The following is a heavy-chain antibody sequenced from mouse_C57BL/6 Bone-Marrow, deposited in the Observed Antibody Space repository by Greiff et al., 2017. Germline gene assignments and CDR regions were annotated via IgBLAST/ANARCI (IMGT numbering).Heavy chain of an antibody. D-gene: IGHD2-2*01. CDR2: IDPANGNT. CDR1: GFNIKNTY. J-gene: IGHJ4*01. Sequence: VQLQQSVAELVRPGASVKLSCTASGFNIKNTYMHWVKQRPEQGLEWIGRIDPANGNTKYAPKFKGKATITADTSSNPAYLQLSSLTSEDTANYCCASGLRRGYAMDYWGQGTSVTVSS. CDR3: ASGLRRGYAMDY. V-gene: IGHV14-3*01.